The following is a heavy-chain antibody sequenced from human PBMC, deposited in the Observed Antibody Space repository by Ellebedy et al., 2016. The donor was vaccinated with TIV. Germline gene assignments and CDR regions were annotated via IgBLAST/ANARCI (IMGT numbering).Heavy chain of an antibody. CDR3: ARNFDGTYAH. CDR2: ISEDGSEI. CDR1: KFTFDNYW. V-gene: IGHV3-7*04. Sequence: GGSLRLXXAASKFTFDNYWMSWVRQAPGKGLEWMASISEDGSEIHYVESVKGRFTISRDNAKNSVYLQVNSLRAGDTAVYYCARNFDGTYAHWGQGTLVTVSS. J-gene: IGHJ4*02. D-gene: IGHD4-23*01.